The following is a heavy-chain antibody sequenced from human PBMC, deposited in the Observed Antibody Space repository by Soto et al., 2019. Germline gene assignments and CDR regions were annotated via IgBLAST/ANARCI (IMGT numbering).Heavy chain of an antibody. Sequence: QVQLVQSGAEVKKPGSSVKVSCKASGGTFSSYAISWVRQAPGQGLEWMGGIIPIFGTANYAQKFQGRVTITADESTSTAYMGLSSLRSEDTAVYCCAREDLIHNWFDPWGQGTLVTVSS. V-gene: IGHV1-69*12. CDR2: IIPIFGTA. D-gene: IGHD3-3*01. CDR1: GGTFSSYA. CDR3: AREDLIHNWFDP. J-gene: IGHJ5*02.